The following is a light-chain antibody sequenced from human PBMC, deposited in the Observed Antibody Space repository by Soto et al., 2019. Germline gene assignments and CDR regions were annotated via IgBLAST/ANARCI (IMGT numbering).Light chain of an antibody. CDR2: DVS. V-gene: IGLV2-14*03. Sequence: HFARTRPASVFGSPGQSITIPCTGTSSVVGGYNYVSWYQQHPDKAPKLMIYDVSNRPSGVSNRFSGSKSGNTASLTISGLQTEDEADYYCSSYTSSSTLVFGGGTKVTVL. CDR1: SSVVGGYNY. CDR3: SSYTSSSTLV. J-gene: IGLJ2*01.